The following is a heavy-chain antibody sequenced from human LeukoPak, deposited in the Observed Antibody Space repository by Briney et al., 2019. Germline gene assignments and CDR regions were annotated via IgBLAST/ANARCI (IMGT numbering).Heavy chain of an antibody. J-gene: IGHJ4*02. D-gene: IGHD1-26*01. CDR1: GGSISSYY. V-gene: IGHV4-59*08. CDR2: IYYSGST. Sequence: PSETLSLTCTVSGGSISSYYWSWIRQPPGKGLEWIGYIYYSGSTNYNPSLKSRVTISVDTSKNQFSLKLSSVTAADTAVYYCAGGELRFDYWGQGTLVTASS. CDR3: AGGELRFDY.